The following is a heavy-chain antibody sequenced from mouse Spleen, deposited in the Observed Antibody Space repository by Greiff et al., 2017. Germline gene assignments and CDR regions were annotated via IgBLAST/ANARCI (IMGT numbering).Heavy chain of an antibody. J-gene: IGHJ2*01. Sequence: VQRVESGPELVKPGASVRISCKASGYTFTSYYIHWVKQRPGQGLEWIGWIYPGNVNTKYNEKFKGKATLTADKSSSTAYMQLSSLTSEDSAVYFCARGSSYGYFDYWGQGTTLTVSS. CDR1: GYTFTSYY. V-gene: IGHV1S56*01. CDR3: ARGSSYGYFDY. D-gene: IGHD6-1*01. CDR2: IYPGNVNT.